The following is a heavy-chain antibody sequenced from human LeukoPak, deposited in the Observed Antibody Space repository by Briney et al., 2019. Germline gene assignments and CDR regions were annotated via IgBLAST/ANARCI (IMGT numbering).Heavy chain of an antibody. CDR2: IYHNGNT. D-gene: IGHD4-11*01. CDR3: ARRGYSNYIPRGWFDP. Sequence: PSETLSLTCTVSGGSISSGGYSWSWIRQPPGKGLEWIGYIYHNGNTYYNPSLKSRVTISVDTSKNQFSLKLTSVTAADTAVFYCARRGYSNYIPRGWFDPWGPGILVTVSS. V-gene: IGHV4-30-2*01. J-gene: IGHJ5*02. CDR1: GGSISSGGYS.